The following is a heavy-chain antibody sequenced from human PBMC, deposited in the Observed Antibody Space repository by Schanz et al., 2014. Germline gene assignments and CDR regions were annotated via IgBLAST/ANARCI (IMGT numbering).Heavy chain of an antibody. D-gene: IGHD2-15*01. CDR1: GFAVDNYY. Sequence: EVQLVASGGGLVQPGGSLRLSCAASGFAVDNYYMSCVRQAPGRGLEWVSIIFTDGRTYYADSVKGRFTISRDSSKNTLFRQMNSLRTEDTAVYYCARLDPYCRSGTCSREFDFWGQGTLVTVSS. CDR2: IFTDGRT. CDR3: ARLDPYCRSGTCSREFDF. V-gene: IGHV3-66*02. J-gene: IGHJ4*02.